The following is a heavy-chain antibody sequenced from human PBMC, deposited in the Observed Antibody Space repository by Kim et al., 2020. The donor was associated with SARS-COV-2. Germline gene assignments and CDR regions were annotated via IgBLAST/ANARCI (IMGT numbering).Heavy chain of an antibody. CDR1: GYSFTGYY. D-gene: IGHD3-10*01. Sequence: ASVKVSCKASGYSFTGYYMHWVLQAPGQGLEWMGWIKPNSGGTNYAQKFQGWVTMTRDTSISTAYMELSRLRSDDTAVYYCARDRSYGSGSYSWFDPWGQGTLVTVSS. CDR2: IKPNSGGT. CDR3: ARDRSYGSGSYSWFDP. J-gene: IGHJ5*02. V-gene: IGHV1-2*04.